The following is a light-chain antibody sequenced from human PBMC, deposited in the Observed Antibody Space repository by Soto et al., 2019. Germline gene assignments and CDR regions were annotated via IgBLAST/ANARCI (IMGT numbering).Light chain of an antibody. V-gene: IGKV3-20*01. CDR3: HQYGTSPWT. CDR2: GTS. J-gene: IGKJ1*01. CDR1: QSVSSSF. Sequence: IVLTQSPGTLSLSPGERATLSCRASQSVSSSFVAWFQQKPGQAPRLLIYGTSSRATGIPDRFSGSGSETDFTLTINRLEPEDFAMYFCHQYGTSPWTFGQGTNVE.